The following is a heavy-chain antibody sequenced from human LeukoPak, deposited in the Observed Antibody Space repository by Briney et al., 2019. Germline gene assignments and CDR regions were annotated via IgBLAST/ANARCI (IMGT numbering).Heavy chain of an antibody. D-gene: IGHD3-3*01. J-gene: IGHJ4*02. CDR2: ISPDGSNK. CDR3: AKVFCAEKLGEVFDS. Sequence: GRSLRLSCAASGFTFSSYAMHWVRQAPGKGLEWVAIISPDGSNKDYADSAKGRFTISRDNSRRTLSLEMDSLRAEDTAVHYCAKVFCAEKLGEVFDSWGQGTLVTVSS. V-gene: IGHV3-33*02. CDR1: GFTFSSYA.